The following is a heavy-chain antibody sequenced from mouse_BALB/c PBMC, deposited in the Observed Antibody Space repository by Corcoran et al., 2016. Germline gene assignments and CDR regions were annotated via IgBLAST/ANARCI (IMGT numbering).Heavy chain of an antibody. CDR3: ASDPSWFAY. CDR2: INTYTGEP. J-gene: IGHJ3*01. V-gene: IGHV9-3-1*01. Sequence: QIQLVQSGPELKKPGETVKISCKASGYTFTNYGMNWVKQAPGKGLKWMGWINTYTGEPTYADDFKGRFAFSLETSASTAYLQINNLKNEDTATYCCASDPSWFAYWGQGTLVTVSA. CDR1: GYTFTNYG.